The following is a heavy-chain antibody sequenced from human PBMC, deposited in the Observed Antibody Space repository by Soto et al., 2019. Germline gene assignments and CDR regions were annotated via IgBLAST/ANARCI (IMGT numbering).Heavy chain of an antibody. Sequence: EVQLVETGGGLIQPGGSLRLSCAASGLTVSSNYRNWVRQAPGKGLEWVSVLYSGGSTHYAGSVKGRFIISRDNSKNTLYLQRNSLRVEDTAVYYCARDRPGDEGDGFDIWGHGTMVTVSS. CDR2: LYSGGST. CDR3: ARDRPGDEGDGFDI. CDR1: GLTVSSNY. D-gene: IGHD3-10*01. J-gene: IGHJ3*02. V-gene: IGHV3-53*02.